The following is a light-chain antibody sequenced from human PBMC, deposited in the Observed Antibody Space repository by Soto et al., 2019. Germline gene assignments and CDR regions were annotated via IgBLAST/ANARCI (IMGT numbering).Light chain of an antibody. V-gene: IGKV3-20*01. CDR2: GAS. CDR1: QSVISNF. CDR3: QQYGDSPHT. J-gene: IGKJ1*01. Sequence: EIVLTQSPGTLSLSPGERATLSCRASQSVISNFLAWYQQKPGQAPSLLIYGASRRATGIPDRFSGSGSGTDFTLTISRLEPEDVAVYCCQQYGDSPHTFGHGTKVDIK.